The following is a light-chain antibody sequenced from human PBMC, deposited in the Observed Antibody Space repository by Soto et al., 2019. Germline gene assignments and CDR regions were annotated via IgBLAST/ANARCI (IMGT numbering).Light chain of an antibody. J-gene: IGKJ1*01. CDR1: HSVSSSY. Sequence: EIVLTQSPGTLSLSPGERATLSCRASHSVSSSYLAWYQQKPGQAPRLLIYGASSRATGIPDRFRGSGSGTDFSLTISSLEPEDFAVYYCQQYGSSPPWTFGQGTKVEIK. V-gene: IGKV3-20*01. CDR3: QQYGSSPPWT. CDR2: GAS.